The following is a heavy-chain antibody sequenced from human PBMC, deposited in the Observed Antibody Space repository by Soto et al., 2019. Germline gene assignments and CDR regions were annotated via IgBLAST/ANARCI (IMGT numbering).Heavy chain of an antibody. CDR3: ARMVYTYYYGSGSYPKFDY. CDR2: INHSGST. CDR1: GGSFSGYY. D-gene: IGHD3-10*01. V-gene: IGHV4-34*01. Sequence: PSETLSLTCAVYGGSFSGYYWSWIRQPPGKGLEWIGEINHSGSTNYNPSLKSRVTISVDTSKNQFSLKLSSVTAADTAVYYCARMVYTYYYGSGSYPKFDYWGQGTLVTVSS. J-gene: IGHJ4*02.